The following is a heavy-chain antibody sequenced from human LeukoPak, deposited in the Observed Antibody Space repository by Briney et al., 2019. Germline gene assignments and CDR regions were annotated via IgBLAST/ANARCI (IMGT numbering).Heavy chain of an antibody. CDR1: GFTFDDYA. V-gene: IGHV3-9*01. CDR3: AKDNHGDYEGQIDY. D-gene: IGHD4-17*01. CDR2: ISWNSGSI. J-gene: IGHJ4*02. Sequence: GGSLRLSCAASGFTFDDYAMHWVRHAPGKGLEWVSGISWNSGSIGYADSVKGRFTISRDNAKNSLYRQMNSLRAEDTALYYCAKDNHGDYEGQIDYWGQGTLVTVSS.